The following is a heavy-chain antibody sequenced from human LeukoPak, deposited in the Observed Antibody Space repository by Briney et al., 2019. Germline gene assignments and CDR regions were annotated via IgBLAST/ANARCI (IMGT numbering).Heavy chain of an antibody. Sequence: PGGSMRLSCAASGFTFSSYSMNWVRQAPGKGLEWVSSISSSSYIYYADSVKGRFTISRDNAKNSLYLQMNSLRAEDTAVYYCARDLTVENDYWGQGTLVTVSS. CDR1: GFTFSSYS. J-gene: IGHJ4*02. CDR2: ISSSSYI. D-gene: IGHD4-17*01. CDR3: ARDLTVENDY. V-gene: IGHV3-21*01.